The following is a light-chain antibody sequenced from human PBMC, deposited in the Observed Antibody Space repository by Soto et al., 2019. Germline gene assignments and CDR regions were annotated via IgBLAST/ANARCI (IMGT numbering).Light chain of an antibody. Sequence: QSVLTQPPSVSAAPGQKVTISCSGSSSNIGNNYVSRYQQLPGTAPKLLIYENNKRPSGIPDRFSGSKSGTSATLGITGLQTGDEADYYCGTWDSSPGVFGGGTKLTVL. CDR1: SSNIGNNY. J-gene: IGLJ3*02. CDR3: GTWDSSPGV. CDR2: ENN. V-gene: IGLV1-51*02.